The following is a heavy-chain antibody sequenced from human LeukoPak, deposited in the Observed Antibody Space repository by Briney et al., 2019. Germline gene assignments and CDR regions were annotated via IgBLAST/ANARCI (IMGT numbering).Heavy chain of an antibody. CDR1: GYSFTSYW. J-gene: IGHJ3*02. CDR2: IYPGDSDT. Sequence: GESLKISCKGSGYSFTSYWIGWGRQMPGKGLEWMGIIYPGDSDTRYSPSFQGQVTISADKSISTAYLQWSSLKASDTAMYYCARTSFNDGGYRTTADDAFDIWGQGTMVTVSS. D-gene: IGHD4-23*01. CDR3: ARTSFNDGGYRTTADDAFDI. V-gene: IGHV5-51*01.